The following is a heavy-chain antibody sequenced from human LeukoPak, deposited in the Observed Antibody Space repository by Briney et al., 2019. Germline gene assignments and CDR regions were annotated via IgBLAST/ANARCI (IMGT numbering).Heavy chain of an antibody. V-gene: IGHV3-66*02. CDR3: ARDRAVGKYYYYYGMDV. J-gene: IGHJ6*02. CDR1: GFTVSSNY. Sequence: GGSLRLSCAPSGFTVSSNYMSWVRQAPGKGLEWVSVIYSGGSTYYADSVKGRFTISRDNSKNTLYLQMNSLRAEDTAVYYCARDRAVGKYYYYYGMDVWGQGTTVTVSS. CDR2: IYSGGST. D-gene: IGHD4-23*01.